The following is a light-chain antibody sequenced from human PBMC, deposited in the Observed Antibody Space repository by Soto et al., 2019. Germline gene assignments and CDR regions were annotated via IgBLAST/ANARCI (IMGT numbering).Light chain of an antibody. J-gene: IGKJ1*01. V-gene: IGKV1-39*01. CDR1: QSIGSY. Sequence: DIQMTQSPSSLSASVGDRVTITCRASQSIGSYVNWYQQKPGKAPQLLIFAASSLQSGVPSRFTGSGYGTDFTLTISSLQPEGFATYYCQQSYIIPRAFGQGTTVEIK. CDR2: AAS. CDR3: QQSYIIPRA.